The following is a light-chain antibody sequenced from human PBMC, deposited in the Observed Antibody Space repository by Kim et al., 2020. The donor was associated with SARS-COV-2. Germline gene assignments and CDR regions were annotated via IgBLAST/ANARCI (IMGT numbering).Light chain of an antibody. J-gene: IGLJ3*02. Sequence: QRVTKSCNGSSSKIGAGYDVHWYQQLPGTAPKLLIYGNSNRPAGVPDRFSGSKSGTSASLAITGLQAEDEADYYCQSYDSSLSGRVFGGGTQLTVL. V-gene: IGLV1-40*01. CDR3: QSYDSSLSGRV. CDR1: SSKIGAGYD. CDR2: GNS.